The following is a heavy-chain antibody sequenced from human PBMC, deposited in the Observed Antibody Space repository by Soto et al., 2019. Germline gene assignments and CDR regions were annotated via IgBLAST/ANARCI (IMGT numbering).Heavy chain of an antibody. J-gene: IGHJ4*02. D-gene: IGHD6-13*01. Sequence: EVQLVETGGGLIQPGGSLRLSCAASGFTVSSNYMSWVRQAPGKGLEWVSVIYSGGSTYYADSVKGRFTISRDNSKNTLYLQMNSLRAEDTAVYYCASPIDSSSWCYFDYWGQGTLVTVSS. CDR2: IYSGGST. CDR1: GFTVSSNY. CDR3: ASPIDSSSWCYFDY. V-gene: IGHV3-53*02.